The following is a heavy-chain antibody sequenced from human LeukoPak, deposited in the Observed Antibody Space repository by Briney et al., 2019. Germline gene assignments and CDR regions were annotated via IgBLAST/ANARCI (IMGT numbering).Heavy chain of an antibody. V-gene: IGHV3-9*01. CDR1: GFTFDNYA. Sequence: GGSLRLSCAAAGFTFDNYAMHWVRQAPGKGLEWVSRISRNTGNIDYADSVKGRFTISRDNAKNSLYLQMNSLRAEDTALYYCAKGTTFDAFDMWGQGTMVTVSS. J-gene: IGHJ3*02. CDR2: ISRNTGNI. CDR3: AKGTTFDAFDM. D-gene: IGHD3-16*01.